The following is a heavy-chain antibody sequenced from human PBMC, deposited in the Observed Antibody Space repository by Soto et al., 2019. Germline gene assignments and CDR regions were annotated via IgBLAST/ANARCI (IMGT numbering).Heavy chain of an antibody. Sequence: SETLSLTCTVSGGSISSYYWSWIRQPPGKGLEWIGYIYYSGSTNYNPSLKSRVTISVDTSKNQFSLKLSSVTAADTAVYYCAREGRITMVRASSGGFAGMDVWGQGTTVTVPS. CDR3: AREGRITMVRASSGGFAGMDV. CDR1: GGSISSYY. D-gene: IGHD3-10*01. J-gene: IGHJ6*02. CDR2: IYYSGST. V-gene: IGHV4-59*01.